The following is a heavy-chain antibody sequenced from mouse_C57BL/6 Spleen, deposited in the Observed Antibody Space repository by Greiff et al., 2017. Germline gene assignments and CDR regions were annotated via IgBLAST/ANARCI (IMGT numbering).Heavy chain of an antibody. CDR1: GFSLTSYG. CDR2: IWGDGST. Sequence: QVQLQQSGPGLVAPSQSLPITCTVSGFSLTSYGVSWVRQPPGKGLEWLGVIWGDGSTNYHSALISRLSISKDNSKSQVFLKLNRLQTDDTATYFDAKQGYGNYLGFDYWGQGTTLPVSS. D-gene: IGHD2-1*01. V-gene: IGHV2-3*01. J-gene: IGHJ2*01. CDR3: AKQGYGNYLGFDY.